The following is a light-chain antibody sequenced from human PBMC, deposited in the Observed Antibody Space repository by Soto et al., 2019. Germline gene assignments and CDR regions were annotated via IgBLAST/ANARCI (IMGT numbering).Light chain of an antibody. CDR2: AAS. Sequence: DIQKTQSPSTLSASVGDTVTITCRASQSISNWLAWYQQKPGKAPSLLIYAASNLDSGVPSRFSGSGSGTEFTLTISGLQPDDFATYFCQQYHSYWTFGQGTKVDI. CDR1: QSISNW. J-gene: IGKJ1*01. CDR3: QQYHSYWT. V-gene: IGKV1-5*01.